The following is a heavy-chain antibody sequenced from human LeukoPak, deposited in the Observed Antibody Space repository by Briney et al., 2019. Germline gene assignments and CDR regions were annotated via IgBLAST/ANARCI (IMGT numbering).Heavy chain of an antibody. CDR2: INPSGGST. CDR1: GYTFTSYY. V-gene: IGHV1-46*01. D-gene: IGHD1-14*01. Sequence: GASVKVSYKASGYTFTSYYMHWVRQAPGQGLEWMGIINPSGGSTSYAQKFQGRVTMTRDTSTSTVYMELSSLRSEDTAVYYCARDKPATPTYYYYYYGMDVWGQGTTVTVSS. J-gene: IGHJ6*02. CDR3: ARDKPATPTYYYYYYGMDV.